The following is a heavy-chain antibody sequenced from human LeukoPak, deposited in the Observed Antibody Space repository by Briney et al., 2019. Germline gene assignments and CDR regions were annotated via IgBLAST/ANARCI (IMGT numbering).Heavy chain of an antibody. J-gene: IGHJ4*02. CDR3: ARDRAEYDSSGCYGGFDY. CDR2: IYYSGST. Sequence: SETLSLTCAVSGGSISSYYWSWLRQPPGKGLEWIGYIYYSGSTNYNPSLKSRVTISVDTSKNQFSLKLSSVTAADTAVYYCARDRAEYDSSGCYGGFDYWGQGTLVTVSS. V-gene: IGHV4-59*01. CDR1: GGSISSYY. D-gene: IGHD3-22*01.